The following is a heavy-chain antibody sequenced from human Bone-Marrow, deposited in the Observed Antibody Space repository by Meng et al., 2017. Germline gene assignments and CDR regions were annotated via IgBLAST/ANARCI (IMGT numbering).Heavy chain of an antibody. CDR3: ARNAVEVSSGCGTHYYYYGMDV. Sequence: GESLKISCAASGFTFSSYSMHWVRQAPGKGLQWVAVITNDGSNKYYADSVKGRFTISRDNSKNMLYLQMNSLRAGDTAVYYCARNAVEVSSGCGTHYYYYGMDVWGQGTTVTVSS. D-gene: IGHD6-13*01. CDR1: GFTFSSYS. J-gene: IGHJ6*02. CDR2: ITNDGSNK. V-gene: IGHV3-30*04.